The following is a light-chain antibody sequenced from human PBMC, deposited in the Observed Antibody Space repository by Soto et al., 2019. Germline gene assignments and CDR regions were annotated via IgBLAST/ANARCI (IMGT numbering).Light chain of an antibody. J-gene: IGKJ4*01. CDR3: QQRSNWPPVIT. V-gene: IGKV3-15*01. CDR2: GAS. CDR1: QSVSSN. Sequence: EIVMTQSPATLSVSPGERATLSCRASQSVSSNLAWYQQKPGQAPRLLIYGASTRATGVPVRFSGSGSGTEFTLTISSLEPEDFAVYYCQQRSNWPPVITFGGGTKVDIK.